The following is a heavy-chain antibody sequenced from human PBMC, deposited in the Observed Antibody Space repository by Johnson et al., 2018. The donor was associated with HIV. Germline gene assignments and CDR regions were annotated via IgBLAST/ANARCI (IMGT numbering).Heavy chain of an antibody. Sequence: VESGGGVVQPGRSLRLSCAASGFTFSSYGMHWVRQAPGKGLEWVAVISYDGSNKYYADSVKGRFTISRDNSKNTLYLQMNSLRAEDTAVYYCAKVLWEGDAFDIWGQGTMVTVSS. CDR1: GFTFSSYG. CDR2: ISYDGSNK. D-gene: IGHD2-2*01. J-gene: IGHJ3*02. V-gene: IGHV3-30*18. CDR3: AKVLWEGDAFDI.